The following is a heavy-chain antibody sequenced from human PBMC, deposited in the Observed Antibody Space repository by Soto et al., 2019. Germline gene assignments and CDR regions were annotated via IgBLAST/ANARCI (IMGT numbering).Heavy chain of an antibody. CDR1: GDSISSGAYY. D-gene: IGHD3-9*01. Sequence: PSETLSLTCTVSGDSISSGAYYWSWIRQHPGKGLEWIGYIYYSGSTFYNPSLKSRVTISIDTSKNQFSLKLSSVTAADTAVYYCARDLLTGYLQDYWGPGSLVTVSS. CDR2: IYYSGST. CDR3: ARDLLTGYLQDY. V-gene: IGHV4-31*03. J-gene: IGHJ1*01.